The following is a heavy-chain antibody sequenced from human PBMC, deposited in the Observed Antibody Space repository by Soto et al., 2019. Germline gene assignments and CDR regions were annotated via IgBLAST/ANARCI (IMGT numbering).Heavy chain of an antibody. CDR3: AKELSPHSRGSFVY. CDR1: GFTFSSYA. D-gene: IGHD3-10*01. CDR2: ITGSGDST. Sequence: EVQLLESGGTLVQPGGSLRLSCAASGFTFSSYAINWVRQAPGKGLQWVSGITGSGDSTYYSDSVKGRFTISRDNSRNTLSLQMNSLRGEDTAVYYCAKELSPHSRGSFVYWGQGTLVTVSS. V-gene: IGHV3-23*01. J-gene: IGHJ4*02.